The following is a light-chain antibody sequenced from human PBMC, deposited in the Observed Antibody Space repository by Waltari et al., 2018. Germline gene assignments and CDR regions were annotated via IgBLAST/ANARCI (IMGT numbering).Light chain of an antibody. Sequence: EIALTQSPATLSLSPWERATLSCRATQRVSSYLAWYQQKPGQAPRLLIYDTSTSATGIPARFSGSGSGTDFTLTISSLEPEDFAVYYCQQRSIWPPAFTFGGGTKVEI. V-gene: IGKV3-11*01. CDR3: QQRSIWPPAFT. CDR2: DTS. J-gene: IGKJ4*01. CDR1: QRVSSY.